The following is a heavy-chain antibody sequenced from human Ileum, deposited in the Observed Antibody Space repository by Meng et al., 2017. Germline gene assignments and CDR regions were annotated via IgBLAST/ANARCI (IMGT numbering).Heavy chain of an antibody. CDR3: ARGGGGGWPNWFDP. CDR2: VYNTGNT. CDR1: GGSVSSANSY. V-gene: IGHV4-61*01. D-gene: IGHD6-19*01. Sequence: GRLRGSGPGLVRPSETLSLTCTVSGGSVSSANSYWSWIRQTPGKGLEWIGYVYNTGNTNSNPSLRSRLTMSVDTSNSQFSLKLTSVTAADTAVYYCARGGGGGWPNWFDPWGQGTLVTVSS. J-gene: IGHJ5*02.